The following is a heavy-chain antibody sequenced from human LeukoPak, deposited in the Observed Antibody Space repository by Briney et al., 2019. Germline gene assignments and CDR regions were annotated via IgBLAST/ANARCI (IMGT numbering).Heavy chain of an antibody. CDR3: TGEPSRSGYYIPDKLFDY. Sequence: GGSLRLSCTVSGFTLSSYWMKWVRQAPGKGLEWVANIKQDGSEKDYVDSVKGRFTISRDNARNSLYLQMNSLRGVGTAAYDCTGEPSRSGYYIPDKLFDYWGQGTLVTVSS. J-gene: IGHJ4*02. V-gene: IGHV3-7*01. CDR1: GFTLSSYW. CDR2: IKQDGSEK. D-gene: IGHD3-3*01.